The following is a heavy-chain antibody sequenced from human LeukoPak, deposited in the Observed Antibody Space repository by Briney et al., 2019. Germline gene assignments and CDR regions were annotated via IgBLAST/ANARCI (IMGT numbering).Heavy chain of an antibody. V-gene: IGHV4-59*01. D-gene: IGHD7-27*01. CDR2: IYYSGST. J-gene: IGHJ4*02. CDR1: GGSISSYY. CDR3: ARVPGDYYFDY. Sequence: PSGTLSLTRTVSGGSISSYYWSWIRPPPGKGLEWVGYIYYSGSTNYNPSLQSRVTISVDTSKNQFSLKLSSVTAADTAVYYCARVPGDYYFDYWGQGTLVTVSS.